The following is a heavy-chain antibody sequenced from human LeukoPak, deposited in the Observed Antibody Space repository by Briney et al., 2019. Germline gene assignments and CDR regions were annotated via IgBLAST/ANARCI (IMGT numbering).Heavy chain of an antibody. Sequence: SETLSLTCTVSGGSISSSNWWSWVRQPPGKGLEWIGEIYHSGSTNYNPSLKSRVTISVDKSKNQFSLKLSSVTAADTAVYYCARAMYDSSGYYTSDYYYYMDVWGKGTTVTISS. D-gene: IGHD3-22*01. CDR1: GGSISSSNW. CDR2: IYHSGST. CDR3: ARAMYDSSGYYTSDYYYYMDV. J-gene: IGHJ6*03. V-gene: IGHV4-4*02.